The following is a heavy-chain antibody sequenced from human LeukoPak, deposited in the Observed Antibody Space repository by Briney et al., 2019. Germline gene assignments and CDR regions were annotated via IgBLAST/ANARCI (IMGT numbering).Heavy chain of an antibody. CDR2: IYTSGST. J-gene: IGHJ3*01. CDR3: ARRYRLGRGDALDL. CDR1: GGSISSYY. Sequence: SETLSLTCTVSGGSISSYYWSWIRQPAGKGLEWIGRIYTSGSTNYNPSLKGRVTMSVDTSKNQFSLQLSSVTAADTAVYYCARRYRLGRGDALDLWGQGTMVTVSS. V-gene: IGHV4-4*07. D-gene: IGHD3-16*02.